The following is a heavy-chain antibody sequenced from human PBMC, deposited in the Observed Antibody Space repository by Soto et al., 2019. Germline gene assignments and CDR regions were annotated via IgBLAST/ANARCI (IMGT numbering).Heavy chain of an antibody. J-gene: IGHJ6*02. CDR3: ARNNYYYYGMDV. CDR1: GGSISSYY. V-gene: IGHV4-59*01. Sequence: LALTCTVSGGSISSYYWSWIRQPPGKGLEWIGYIYYSGSTNYNPSLKSRVTISVDTSKNQFSLKLSSVTAADTAVYYRARNNYYYYGMDVWGQGTTVTVSS. CDR2: IYYSGST.